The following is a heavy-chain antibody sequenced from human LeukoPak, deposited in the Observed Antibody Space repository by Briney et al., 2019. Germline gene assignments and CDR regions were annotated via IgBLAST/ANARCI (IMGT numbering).Heavy chain of an antibody. CDR1: CGSISSSRYS. V-gene: IGHV4-30-2*01. J-gene: IGHJ4*02. CDR3: AKGYYYGSGTYADPFDY. D-gene: IGHD3-10*01. Sequence: SGTLSLTFPVSCGSISSSRYSRNWIRQPPGKGLEWVGDIHYSGATYYNPSLKSRVTISVDRSKNQFSLKLSSVTAADTAVHYCAKGYYYGSGTYADPFDYWGQGILVTVSS. CDR2: IHYSGAT.